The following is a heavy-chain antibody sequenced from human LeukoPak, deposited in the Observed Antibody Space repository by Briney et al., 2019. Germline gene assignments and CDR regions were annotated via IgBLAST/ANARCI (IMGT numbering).Heavy chain of an antibody. Sequence: ASVKVSCKASGYTFTSYGISRVRQAPGQGLEWMGWISAYNGNTNYAQKLQGRVTMTTDTSTSTAYMELRSLRSDDTAVYYCARVPNHIVVVPGGVEFDPWGQGTLVTVSS. CDR2: ISAYNGNT. CDR1: GYTFTSYG. V-gene: IGHV1-18*01. CDR3: ARVPNHIVVVPGGVEFDP. D-gene: IGHD2-2*01. J-gene: IGHJ5*02.